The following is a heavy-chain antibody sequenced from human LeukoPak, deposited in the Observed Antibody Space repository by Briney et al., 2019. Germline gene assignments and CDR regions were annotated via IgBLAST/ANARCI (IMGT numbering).Heavy chain of an antibody. CDR1: GFTFSTYT. D-gene: IGHD2-15*01. CDR3: ARDSIGFVVVHPYYSDV. J-gene: IGHJ4*02. V-gene: IGHV3-21*01. Sequence: GGSLRLSCAASGFTFSTYTFNWVRQTPGKGLEWVASISSSSGHIYYVDSVKGRFTISRDNAKNSLYLQMNSLRAEDTAVYYCARDSIGFVVVHPYYSDVWGQGTLVTVSS. CDR2: ISSSSGHI.